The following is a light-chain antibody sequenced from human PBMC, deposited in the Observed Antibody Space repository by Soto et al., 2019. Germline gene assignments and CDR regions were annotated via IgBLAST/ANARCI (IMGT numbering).Light chain of an antibody. CDR1: LPISSY. Sequence: IQMTQSPSSLSASVGDRVTITCRASLPISSYLAWYQQKPGKAPKLLIYAASTLQSGVPSRFSGSGSGTDFTLTISCLQSEDFATYYCQQYYSYPLTFGPGTKVDIK. CDR3: QQYYSYPLT. CDR2: AAS. J-gene: IGKJ3*01. V-gene: IGKV1-8*01.